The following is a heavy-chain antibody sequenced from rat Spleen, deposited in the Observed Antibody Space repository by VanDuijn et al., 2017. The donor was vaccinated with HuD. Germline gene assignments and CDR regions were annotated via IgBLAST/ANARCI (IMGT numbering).Heavy chain of an antibody. V-gene: IGHV5-31*01. CDR3: TTDNYSSYTGYVMDA. CDR1: GFTFNNYW. J-gene: IGHJ4*01. CDR2: ITNTGGST. D-gene: IGHD1-2*01. Sequence: EVQLVESGGGLVQPGRSLKVSCVASGFTFNNYWMSWIRQAPGKGLEWVASITNTGGSTYYPDSVKGRFTISRDNAKSTLYLQMDSLRSEDTATYYCTTDNYSSYTGYVMDAWGQGASVTVSS.